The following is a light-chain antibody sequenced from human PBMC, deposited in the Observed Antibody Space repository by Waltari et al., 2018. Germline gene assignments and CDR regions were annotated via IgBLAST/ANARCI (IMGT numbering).Light chain of an antibody. Sequence: QSALTQPPSASGSPGQSVTISRTGTSSDVGGYSYVSWYQQHPGKAPKLIIFEVFQRPAGVPDRFAGSKSGNTASLTVSGLQAEDEADYYCSSYAGSNNVVFGGGTKLTVL. CDR1: SSDVGGYSY. CDR2: EVF. V-gene: IGLV2-8*01. J-gene: IGLJ2*01. CDR3: SSYAGSNNVV.